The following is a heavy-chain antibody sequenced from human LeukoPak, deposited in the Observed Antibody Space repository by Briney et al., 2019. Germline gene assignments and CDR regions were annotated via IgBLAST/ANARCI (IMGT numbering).Heavy chain of an antibody. J-gene: IGHJ4*02. CDR2: IYPGDSDT. D-gene: IGHD5-18*01. Sequence: GESLKISCKGSGYSFTSYWIGWVRQMPGKGLDWMGIIYPGDSDTGYSPSFQGQVTISADKSISTAYLQWSSLKASDTAMYYCARQLSGYGYCVDYWGQGTLVTVSS. CDR1: GYSFTSYW. CDR3: ARQLSGYGYCVDY. V-gene: IGHV5-51*01.